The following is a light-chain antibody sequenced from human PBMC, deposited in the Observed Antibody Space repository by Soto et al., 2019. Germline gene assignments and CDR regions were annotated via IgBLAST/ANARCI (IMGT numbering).Light chain of an antibody. J-gene: IGLJ1*01. CDR2: EVS. CDR3: SSYAGSSIYV. Sequence: QSVLTQPPSASGSPGQSGTISCTGTSSDVGGYNYVSWYQQHPGKAPKLMIYEVSKRPSGVPDRFSGSKSGNTASLTVSGLQAEDEADYYCSSYAGSSIYVFGTGTKLTVL. CDR1: SSDVGGYNY. V-gene: IGLV2-8*01.